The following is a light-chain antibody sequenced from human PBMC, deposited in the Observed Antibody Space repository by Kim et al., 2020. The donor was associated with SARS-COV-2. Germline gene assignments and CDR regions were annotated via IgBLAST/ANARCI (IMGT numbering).Light chain of an antibody. CDR3: QQYHTFPPT. J-gene: IGKJ5*01. CDR2: RAS. Sequence: DIQMAQSPSSLAASIGDRVTITCQASQAISNSLNWYQHKPGKAPKFLIYRASNLETGVPSRFSGGGSGTDFTFTISSLQPEDIATYYCQQYHTFPPTFGQGTRLEIK. CDR1: QAISNS. V-gene: IGKV1-33*01.